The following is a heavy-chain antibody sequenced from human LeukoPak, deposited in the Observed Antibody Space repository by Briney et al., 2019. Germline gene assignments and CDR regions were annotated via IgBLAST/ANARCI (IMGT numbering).Heavy chain of an antibody. J-gene: IGHJ4*02. Sequence: GGSLRLSCAASGFTFSSYGMHWVRQAPCKGLEWVAVISYDGSNKYYADSVKGRFTISRDNSKNTLYLQVNSLRAEDTAVYYCANVKSGWSYYFDYWGQGTLVTVSS. CDR2: ISYDGSNK. CDR1: GFTFSSYG. V-gene: IGHV3-30*18. CDR3: ANVKSGWSYYFDY. D-gene: IGHD6-19*01.